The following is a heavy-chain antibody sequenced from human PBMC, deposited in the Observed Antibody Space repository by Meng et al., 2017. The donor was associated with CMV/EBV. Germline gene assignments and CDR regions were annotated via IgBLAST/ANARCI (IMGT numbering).Heavy chain of an antibody. J-gene: IGHJ6*02. D-gene: IGHD6-6*01. Sequence: GGVLRLSCAASGFTFDDYTMHWVRQAPGKGLEWVSLINWDGGSTYYADSVKGRFTISRDNSKNSLYLQMNGLRTEDTALYYCAKGLGGSSSTYYYYGMDVWGQGTTVTVSS. CDR1: GFTFDDYT. CDR3: AKGLGGSSSTYYYYGMDV. CDR2: INWDGGST. V-gene: IGHV3-43*01.